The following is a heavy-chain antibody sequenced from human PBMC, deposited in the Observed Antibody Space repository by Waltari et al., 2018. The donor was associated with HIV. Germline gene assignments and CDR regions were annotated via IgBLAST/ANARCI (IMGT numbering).Heavy chain of an antibody. Sequence: EVQVLESGGALVQPGGSLRLSCAASGFTFSNYGMSWVRQDPGKGLEWGSTISGSGGSTDYADSVKGRFTVSRDNSKNTLYLQMNSLRAEDTAVYFCVKEHQYSHSWYSYYGMDVWGQGTTVTVSS. J-gene: IGHJ6*02. CDR2: ISGSGGST. V-gene: IGHV3-23*01. CDR3: VKEHQYSHSWYSYYGMDV. CDR1: GFTFSNYG. D-gene: IGHD6-13*01.